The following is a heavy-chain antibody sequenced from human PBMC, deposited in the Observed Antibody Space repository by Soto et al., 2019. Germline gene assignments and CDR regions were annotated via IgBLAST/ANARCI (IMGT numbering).Heavy chain of an antibody. Sequence: GGSLSLSCPASEFTFRNYWMTWARQAPGKGLEWGVNIKEKGSEINNVKSLKGRLTVSRTNAKSQLYLQINSLTAEDIGFYYLVRPHPTDGSYFEYWGQGALVTVSS. CDR2: IKEKGSEI. CDR1: EFTFRNYW. V-gene: IGHV3-7*01. CDR3: VRPHPTDGSYFEY. D-gene: IGHD3-10*01. J-gene: IGHJ4*02.